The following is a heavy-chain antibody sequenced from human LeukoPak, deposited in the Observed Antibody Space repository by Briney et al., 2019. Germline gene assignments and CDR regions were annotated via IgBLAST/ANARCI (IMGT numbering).Heavy chain of an antibody. V-gene: IGHV1-69*05. Sequence: ASVKVSCKASGGTFSSYAISWVRQAPGQGLEWMGGIIPIFGTANYAQKFQGRVTMTRNTSISTAYMELSSLRSEDTAVYYCARVYCSSTSCPLYYYYGMDVWGQGTTVTVSS. CDR2: IIPIFGTA. D-gene: IGHD2-2*01. CDR3: ARVYCSSTSCPLYYYYGMDV. CDR1: GGTFSSYA. J-gene: IGHJ6*02.